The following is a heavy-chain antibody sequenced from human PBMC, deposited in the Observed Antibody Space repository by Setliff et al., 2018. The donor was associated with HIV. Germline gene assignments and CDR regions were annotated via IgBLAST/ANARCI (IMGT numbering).Heavy chain of an antibody. CDR3: ARSDLDNGSGYFDYYSYYMDV. V-gene: IGHV4-39*01. J-gene: IGHJ6*03. D-gene: IGHD3-22*01. CDR1: GGSITSSSYY. CDR2: IFSSGST. Sequence: PSETLSLTCTVSGGSITSSSYYWGWIRQPPGKGLEWIGTIFSSGSTYYKPSLKSRVTISVDTSRNQFSLKLRSVTAADTAIYYCARSDLDNGSGYFDYYSYYMDVWGRGTTVTVSS.